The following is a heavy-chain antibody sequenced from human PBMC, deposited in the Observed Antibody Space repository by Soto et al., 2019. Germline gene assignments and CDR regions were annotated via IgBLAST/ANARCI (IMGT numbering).Heavy chain of an antibody. D-gene: IGHD6-13*01. J-gene: IGHJ3*02. CDR2: INPSGGST. CDR3: ARYSSSWYAFDI. CDR1: GYTFTSYY. V-gene: IGHV1-46*01. Sequence: ASVKVSCKASGYTFTSYYMHWVRQAPGQGLEWMGIINPSGGSTSYAQKFRGRVTMTRDTSTSTVYMELSSLRSEDTAVYYCARYSSSWYAFDIWGQGTMVTVSS.